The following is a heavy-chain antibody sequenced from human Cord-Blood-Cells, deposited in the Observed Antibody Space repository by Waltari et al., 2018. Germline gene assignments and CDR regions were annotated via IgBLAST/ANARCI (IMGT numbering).Heavy chain of an antibody. V-gene: IGHV1-69*01. J-gene: IGHJ6*03. D-gene: IGHD4-17*01. CDR1: GGTFSSYA. CDR3: ATTNYYYYYMDV. Sequence: QVQLVQSGAEVKKPGSSVKVSCKASGGTFSSYALSWVPQAPGQGLEWMGLIIPIFGTANYAQKFQGRVTITADESTSTAYMELSSLRSEDTAVYYCATTNYYYYYMDVWGKGTTVTVSS. CDR2: IIPIFGTA.